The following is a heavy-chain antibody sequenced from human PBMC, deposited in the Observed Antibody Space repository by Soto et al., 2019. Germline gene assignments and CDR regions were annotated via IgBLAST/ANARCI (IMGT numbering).Heavy chain of an antibody. D-gene: IGHD3-22*01. CDR3: ARGGDYYDSSGYYGPGYFDL. CDR2: IYYSEST. J-gene: IGHJ2*01. CDR1: GGSISSGDYY. Sequence: QVQLQESGPGLVKPSQTLSLTCTVSGGSISSGDYYWSWIRQPPGKGLEWIGYIYYSESTYYNPSLKSRVTISVDTSKNQFSLKLSSVTAADTAVYYCARGGDYYDSSGYYGPGYFDLWGRGTLVTVSS. V-gene: IGHV4-30-4*01.